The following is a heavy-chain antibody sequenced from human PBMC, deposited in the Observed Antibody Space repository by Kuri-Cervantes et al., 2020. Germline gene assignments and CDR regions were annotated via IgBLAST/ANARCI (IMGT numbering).Heavy chain of an antibody. CDR2: IYPGDSDT. CDR3: ARLGGGRGTAMDMDY. V-gene: IGHV5-51*01. J-gene: IGHJ4*02. Sequence: KVSCKGSGYSFTGYWIGWVRQMPGKGLEWMGIIYPGDSDTRYSPSFQGQVTISADKSISTAYLQWSSLKASDTAMYYCARLGGGRGTAMDMDYWGQGTLVTVSS. D-gene: IGHD5-18*01. CDR1: GYSFTGYW.